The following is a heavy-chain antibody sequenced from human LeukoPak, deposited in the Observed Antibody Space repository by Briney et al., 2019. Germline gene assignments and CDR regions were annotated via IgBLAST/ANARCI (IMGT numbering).Heavy chain of an antibody. D-gene: IGHD3-22*01. CDR1: GFTFDDYA. CDR3: AKDIYYDSSGSPDY. Sequence: SGGSLRLSCAASGFTFDDYAMHWVRRAPGKGLEWVSGISWNSGSIGYADSVKGRFTISRDNAKNSLYLQMNSLRAEDTALYYCAKDIYYDSSGSPDYWGQGTLVTVSS. V-gene: IGHV3-9*01. CDR2: ISWNSGSI. J-gene: IGHJ4*02.